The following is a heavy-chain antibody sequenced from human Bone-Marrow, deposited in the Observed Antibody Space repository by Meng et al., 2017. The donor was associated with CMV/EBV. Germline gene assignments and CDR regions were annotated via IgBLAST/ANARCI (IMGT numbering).Heavy chain of an antibody. V-gene: IGHV1-2*02. D-gene: IGHD3-3*01. J-gene: IGHJ5*02. CDR1: GYTFTGYY. CDR3: ARDLPYDFWSGYFNP. CDR2: INPNSGGT. Sequence: ASVKASCKASGYTFTGYYMHWVRQAPGQGLEWMGWINPNSGGTNYAQKFQGRVTMTRDTSISTAYMELSRLRSDDTAVYYCARDLPYDFWSGYFNPCGQGTLVAASS.